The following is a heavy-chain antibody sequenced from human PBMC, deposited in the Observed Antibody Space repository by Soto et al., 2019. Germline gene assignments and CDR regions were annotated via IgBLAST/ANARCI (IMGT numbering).Heavy chain of an antibody. CDR2: ISYSGST. J-gene: IGHJ4*02. D-gene: IGHD3-22*01. Sequence: QLQLQESGPGLGKPSETLSLTCTVSGGSISSRSYSWGWIRQPPGKGLEWIGSISYSGSTHYNPSLKSRVTISADTPNNQFSLKLTSVTAADTAVYYCARLSEWLLRGYFDYWGQGTLVSVSS. CDR3: ARLSEWLLRGYFDY. CDR1: GGSISSRSYS. V-gene: IGHV4-39*01.